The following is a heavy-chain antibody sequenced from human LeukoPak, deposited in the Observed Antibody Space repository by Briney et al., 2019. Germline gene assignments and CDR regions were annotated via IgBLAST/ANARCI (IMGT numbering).Heavy chain of an antibody. CDR2: IYPSGST. CDR1: GGSISSYY. Sequence: PSETLSLTCTVSGGSISSYYWSWIRQPPGKGLEWIGYIYPSGSTKYNPSLKSRVTISVDTSKNQFSLKMSSVTAADTAVYYCARDGYSGNDGLWGQGTLVTVSS. J-gene: IGHJ4*02. V-gene: IGHV4-59*01. CDR3: ARDGYSGNDGL. D-gene: IGHD5-12*01.